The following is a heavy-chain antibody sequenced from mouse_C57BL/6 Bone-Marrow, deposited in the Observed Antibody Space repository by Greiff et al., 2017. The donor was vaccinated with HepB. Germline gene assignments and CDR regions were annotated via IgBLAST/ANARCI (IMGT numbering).Heavy chain of an antibody. CDR2: IYPRSSNT. V-gene: IGHV1-81*01. J-gene: IGHJ2*01. D-gene: IGHD2-4*01. CDR3: ARRVYYDYERVFDY. CDR1: GYTFTSYG. Sequence: QVQLQQSGAELARPGASVKLSCKASGYTFTSYGISWVKQRTGQGLEWIGEIYPRSSNTYYNEKFKGKATLTADKSSSTAYMELRSLTSEDSAVYFCARRVYYDYERVFDYWGQGTTLTVSS.